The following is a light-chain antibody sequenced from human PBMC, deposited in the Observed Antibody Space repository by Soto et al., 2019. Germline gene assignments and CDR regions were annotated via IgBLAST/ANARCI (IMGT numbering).Light chain of an antibody. J-gene: IGKJ3*01. CDR3: QQYNSYSPIT. V-gene: IGKV1-5*01. Sequence: DIPMTQSPSTLSASVGDRVTITCRASQSISSWLAWYQQKPGKAPKLLIYDASSLESGVPSRFSSSGSGTEFTLTISSLQPDDFATYYCQQYNSYSPITFGPGTKVDIK. CDR1: QSISSW. CDR2: DAS.